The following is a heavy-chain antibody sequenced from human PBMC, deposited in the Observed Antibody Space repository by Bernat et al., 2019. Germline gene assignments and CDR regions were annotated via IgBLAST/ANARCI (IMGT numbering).Heavy chain of an antibody. CDR3: AKTLAYCGGDCYLGAFDI. CDR1: GFTFSSYA. CDR2: ISCSGGST. D-gene: IGHD2-21*02. V-gene: IGHV3-23*01. Sequence: EVQLLESGGGLVQPGGSLRLSCAASGFTFSSYAMSWVRQAPGKGLEWVSAISCSGGSTYYADSVKGRFTISRDNSKNTLYLQMNSLRAEDTAVYYCAKTLAYCGGDCYLGAFDIWGQGTMVTVSS. J-gene: IGHJ3*02.